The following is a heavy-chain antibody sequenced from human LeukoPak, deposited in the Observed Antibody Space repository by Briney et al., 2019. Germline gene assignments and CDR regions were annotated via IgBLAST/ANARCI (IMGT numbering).Heavy chain of an antibody. CDR2: ISYDGSDK. CDR1: GFTFSRYA. V-gene: IGHV3-30-3*01. CDR3: ARAEVGAVNY. Sequence: GGSLRLSCAASGFTFSRYAMHWVRQTPGKGLEWVAVISYDGSDKFYADSVKGRFTISRDNSKNTLYLQMNSLRTEDTAVYYCARAEVGAVNYWGQGTLVTVSS. D-gene: IGHD1-26*01. J-gene: IGHJ4*02.